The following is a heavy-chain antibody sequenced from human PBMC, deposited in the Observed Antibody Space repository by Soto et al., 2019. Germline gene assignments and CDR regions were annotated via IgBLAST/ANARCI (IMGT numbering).Heavy chain of an antibody. Sequence: GGSLRLSCAASGFTFSSYAMSWVRQAPGKVLEWVSAISGSGGSTYYADSVKGRFTISRDNSKNTLYLQMNSLRAEDTAVYYCAYSYGHYFDYWGQGTLVTVSS. CDR3: AYSYGHYFDY. CDR2: ISGSGGST. D-gene: IGHD5-18*01. V-gene: IGHV3-23*01. J-gene: IGHJ4*02. CDR1: GFTFSSYA.